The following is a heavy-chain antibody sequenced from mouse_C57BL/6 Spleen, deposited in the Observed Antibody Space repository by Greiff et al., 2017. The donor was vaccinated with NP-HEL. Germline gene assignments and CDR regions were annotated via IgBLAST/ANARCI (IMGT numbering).Heavy chain of an antibody. V-gene: IGHV1-81*01. Sequence: QVQLQQSGAELARPGASVKLSCKASGYTFTSYGISWVKQRTGQGLEWIGEIYPRSGNTYYNEKFKGKATLTADKSSSTAYMELRSLTSEDSAVYFCAYSNYPHFAYWGQGTLVTVSA. CDR2: IYPRSGNT. CDR1: GYTFTSYG. D-gene: IGHD2-5*01. CDR3: AYSNYPHFAY. J-gene: IGHJ3*01.